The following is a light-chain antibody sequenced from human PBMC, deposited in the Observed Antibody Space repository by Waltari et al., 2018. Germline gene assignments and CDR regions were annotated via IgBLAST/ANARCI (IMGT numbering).Light chain of an antibody. V-gene: IGLV1-44*01. CDR3: AVWDDSLSAWL. CDR1: SSNIGRNT. CDR2: IND. J-gene: IGLJ3*02. Sequence: QSVLTQPPSASGTPGQRVTISCSGSSSNIGRNTVNWYQHFPGTAPNIVIYINDRRPSGVPDRLSGARSGTSASLDISGLQSDDEAEYSCAVWDDSLSAWLFGGGTKLAVL.